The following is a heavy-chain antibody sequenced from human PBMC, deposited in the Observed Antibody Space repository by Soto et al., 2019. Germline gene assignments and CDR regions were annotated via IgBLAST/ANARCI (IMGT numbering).Heavy chain of an antibody. CDR3: ARAPVGATNWFDP. CDR1: GFTFSSYE. V-gene: IGHV3-48*03. Sequence: PGGSLRLSCAASGFTFSSYEMNWVRQAPGKVLGWVSYISSSGSTIYYADAVKGRFTISRDNAKSSLYLQMNSLRAEDTAVYYCARAPVGATNWFDPWGQGTLVTVSS. J-gene: IGHJ5*02. D-gene: IGHD1-26*01. CDR2: ISSSGSTI.